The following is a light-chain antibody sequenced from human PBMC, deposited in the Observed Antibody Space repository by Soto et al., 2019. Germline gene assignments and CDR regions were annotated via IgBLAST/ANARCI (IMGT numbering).Light chain of an antibody. CDR3: AAWDDSLSVYV. Sequence: QSVLTQPPSASGTPGQRVTISCSGSSSNIGSNYVYWYQQLPGTAPKLLIYRNNQRPSGVPDRFSGSTSGTSASLAISGLRSEDEADYYCAAWDDSLSVYVFGTGTKLTVL. J-gene: IGLJ1*01. CDR2: RNN. V-gene: IGLV1-47*01. CDR1: SSNIGSNY.